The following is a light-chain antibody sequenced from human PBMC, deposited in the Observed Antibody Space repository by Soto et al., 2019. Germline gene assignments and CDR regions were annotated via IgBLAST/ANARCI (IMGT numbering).Light chain of an antibody. CDR1: NIGSKS. Sequence: SYELTQPPSVSGAPGKTARITCGGNNIGSKSVHWCQQKPGQAPVLVIYYDSDRPSGIPERFSGSNSGNTATLTISRVEAGDEADYYCQVWDSSSDHVVFGGGTKRTVL. J-gene: IGLJ2*01. CDR2: YDS. V-gene: IGLV3-21*04. CDR3: QVWDSSSDHVV.